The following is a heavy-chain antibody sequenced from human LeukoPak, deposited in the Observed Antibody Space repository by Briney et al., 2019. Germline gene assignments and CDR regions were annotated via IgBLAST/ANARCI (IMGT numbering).Heavy chain of an antibody. Sequence: PSETLSLTCTVSGGPIRNYYWSWLRQPPGKGLEWIGYIYYSGSTNYNPSLKSRVTISVDTSKNQFSLKLSSVTAADTAVYYCARKGGTFDYWGQGTLVTVSS. CDR3: ARKGGTFDY. V-gene: IGHV4-59*08. D-gene: IGHD2-15*01. CDR1: GGPIRNYY. CDR2: IYYSGST. J-gene: IGHJ4*02.